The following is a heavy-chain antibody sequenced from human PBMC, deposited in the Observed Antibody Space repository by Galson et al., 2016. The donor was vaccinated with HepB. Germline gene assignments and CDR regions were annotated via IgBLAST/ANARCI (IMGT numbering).Heavy chain of an antibody. CDR2: ISTSGIFI. D-gene: IGHD1-26*01. CDR1: GFTFINCT. V-gene: IGHV3-21*01. J-gene: IGHJ4*02. Sequence: SLRLSCAASGFTFINCTMSWVRQTPGMGLEWVSSISTSGIFIYYADSVKGRFTISRDNAKNSLYLQMNSLRAEDTAVYYCARTLGPTTHRYYFDYWGQGTLVTVSS. CDR3: ARTLGPTTHRYYFDY.